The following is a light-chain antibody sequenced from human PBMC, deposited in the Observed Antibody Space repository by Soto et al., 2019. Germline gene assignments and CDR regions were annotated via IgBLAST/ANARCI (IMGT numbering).Light chain of an antibody. CDR3: SSYANTYNGV. CDR1: SSDVGANNF. J-gene: IGLJ3*02. V-gene: IGLV2-14*01. CDR2: GVT. Sequence: ALTQPASVSGSPGQSITISCTGTSSDVGANNFVSWYQQHPGKAPKLLIYGVTNRPSGVSNRFSGSKSGNTASLSISGLQADDDGDYYCSSYANTYNGVFGGGTKVTVL.